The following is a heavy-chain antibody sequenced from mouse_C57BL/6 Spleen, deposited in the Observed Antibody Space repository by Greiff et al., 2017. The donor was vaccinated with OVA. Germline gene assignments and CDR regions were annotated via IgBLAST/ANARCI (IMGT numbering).Heavy chain of an antibody. J-gene: IGHJ4*01. V-gene: IGHV1-54*01. CDR3: ARTTVVATKAMDY. CDR1: GYAFTNYL. D-gene: IGHD1-1*01. CDR2: INPGSGGT. Sequence: QVQLKESGAELVRPGTSVKVSCKASGYAFTNYLIEWVKQRPGQGLEWIGVINPGSGGTNYNEKFKGKATLTADKSSSTAYMQLSSLTSEDSAVYFGARTTVVATKAMDYWGQGTSVTVSS.